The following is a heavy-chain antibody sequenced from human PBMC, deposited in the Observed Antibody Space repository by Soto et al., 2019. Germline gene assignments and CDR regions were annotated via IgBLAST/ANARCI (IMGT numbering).Heavy chain of an antibody. CDR1: GYTLTELS. CDR3: ATTEFWVLRTFYGMDV. CDR2: FDPEDGET. V-gene: IGHV1-24*01. D-gene: IGHD3-10*01. J-gene: IGHJ6*02. Sequence: ASVKVSCKVSGYTLTELSMHWVRQAPGKGLEWMGGFDPEDGETIYAQKFQGRVTMTEDTSTDTAYMELSSLRSEDTAVYYCATTEFWVLRTFYGMDVWGQGTTVSVSS.